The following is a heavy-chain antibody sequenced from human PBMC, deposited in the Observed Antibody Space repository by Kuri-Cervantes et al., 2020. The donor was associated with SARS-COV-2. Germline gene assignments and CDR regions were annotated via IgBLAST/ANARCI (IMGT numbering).Heavy chain of an antibody. D-gene: IGHD3-9*01. J-gene: IGHJ6*02. CDR1: GFTFRSYA. CDR2: ISGSGETI. V-gene: IGHV3-23*01. CDR3: AKDVGYFGGMDV. Sequence: GESLKISCAASGFTFRSYAMTWVRQAPGEGLEWVSVISGSGETIHYADSVQGRFTISRDNSKNTLYLQMNSLRAEDTAVYYCAKDVGYFGGMDVWGQGTTVTVSS.